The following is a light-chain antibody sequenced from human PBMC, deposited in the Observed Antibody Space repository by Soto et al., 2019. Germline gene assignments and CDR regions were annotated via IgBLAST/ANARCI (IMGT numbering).Light chain of an antibody. CDR1: SSDIGGYNF. CDR2: AVT. J-gene: IGLJ2*01. V-gene: IGLV2-14*01. CDR3: ASYTTSSTLV. Sequence: QSALTQPASVSGSPGQSITISCTGTSSDIGGYNFVSWYHQHPGKAPKLLIYAVTNRPSGIPDRFSGSKSGNTASPTISGLQAEDGADYYCASYTTSSTLVFGGGTKVTVL.